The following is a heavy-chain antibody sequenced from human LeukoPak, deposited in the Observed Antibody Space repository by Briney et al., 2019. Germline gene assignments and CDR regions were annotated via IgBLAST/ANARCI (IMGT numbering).Heavy chain of an antibody. Sequence: PGGSLRLSCAASGFTFSSYGIHWVRQAPGKGPEWVSYIDARSGITYYADSVQGRFTISRDDARESVFLQMDGLRVDDTAVYYCARTYDFGRGPPGDAFDNWGPGTWVIVSS. V-gene: IGHV3-48*04. CDR1: GFTFSSYG. CDR3: ARTYDFGRGPPGDAFDN. D-gene: IGHD3-3*01. CDR2: IDARSGIT. J-gene: IGHJ3*02.